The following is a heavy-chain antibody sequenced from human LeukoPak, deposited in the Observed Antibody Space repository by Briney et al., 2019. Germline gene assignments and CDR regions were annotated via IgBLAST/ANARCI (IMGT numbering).Heavy chain of an antibody. V-gene: IGHV1-8*01. CDR2: MNPNSGNT. J-gene: IGHJ6*02. CDR3: ARDPQQLARNPTLDASLIYYYYYGMDV. CDR1: GYTFTSYD. Sequence: ASVKVSCKASGYTFTSYDINWVRQATGQGLEWMGWMNPNSGNTGYAQKFQGRVTMTRNTSISTAYMELSSLRSEDTAVYYCARDPQQLARNPTLDASLIYYYYYGMDVWGQGTTVTVSS. D-gene: IGHD6-13*01.